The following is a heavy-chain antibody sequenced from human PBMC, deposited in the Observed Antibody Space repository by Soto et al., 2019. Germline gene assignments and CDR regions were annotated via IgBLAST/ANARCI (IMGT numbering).Heavy chain of an antibody. J-gene: IGHJ4*02. CDR2: ISWNSGSI. Sequence: GGSLRLACAASGFTFDDYAMHWVRQAPGKGLEWVSGISWNSGSIGYADSVKGRFTISRDNAKNSLYLQMNSLRAEDTALYYCAKDIWIQYYYGSGSYYNGPGPFDYRGQGTLVTVSS. D-gene: IGHD3-10*01. CDR1: GFTFDDYA. V-gene: IGHV3-9*01. CDR3: AKDIWIQYYYGSGSYYNGPGPFDY.